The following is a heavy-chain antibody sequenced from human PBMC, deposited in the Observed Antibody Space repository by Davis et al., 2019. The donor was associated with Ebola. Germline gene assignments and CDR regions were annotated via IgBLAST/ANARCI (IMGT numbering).Heavy chain of an antibody. CDR1: GFSLGPHG. CDR3: ARDPRITATVGYFDY. V-gene: IGHV3-30*02. D-gene: IGHD1-7*01. J-gene: IGHJ4*02. CDR2: SVNDATTQ. Sequence: PGGSLRLSCATSGFSLGPHGMHWIRQAPGKGLEWVAMSVNDATTQYYGDSVRGRFTISRDSSKDTVYLQMNSLRPEDTAVYYCARDPRITATVGYFDYWGQGTVVAVSS.